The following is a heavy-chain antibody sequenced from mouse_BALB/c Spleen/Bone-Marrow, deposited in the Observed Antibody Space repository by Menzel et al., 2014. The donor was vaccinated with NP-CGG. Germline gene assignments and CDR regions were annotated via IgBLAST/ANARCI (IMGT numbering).Heavy chain of an antibody. CDR1: GYTFTSYW. CDR3: ARDSITTVVATDY. D-gene: IGHD1-1*01. V-gene: IGHV1-69*02. CDR2: IDPSDSYT. J-gene: IGHJ2*01. Sequence: VQRVESGAELVKPGASVKLSCKASGYTFTSYWMHWVKQRPGQGLEWIGEIDPSDSYTNYNQKFKGKATLTVDKSSSTAYMQLSSLTSEDSAVYYCARDSITTVVATDYWGQGTTLTVSS.